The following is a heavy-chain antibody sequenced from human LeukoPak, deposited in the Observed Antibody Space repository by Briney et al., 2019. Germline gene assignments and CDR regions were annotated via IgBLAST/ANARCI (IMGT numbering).Heavy chain of an antibody. J-gene: IGHJ4*02. V-gene: IGHV4-39*01. Sequence: TSETLSLTCTVSGGSIRSSSYYWGWIRQPPGKGLEWIGFIYYSGSTYYNPSLKSRVTISVDMSKNQFSLTLSSVTAADTAVYYCARQECSGGSCYSFGFWGQGTLVTVS. CDR1: GGSIRSSSYY. CDR3: ARQECSGGSCYSFGF. CDR2: IYYSGST. D-gene: IGHD2-15*01.